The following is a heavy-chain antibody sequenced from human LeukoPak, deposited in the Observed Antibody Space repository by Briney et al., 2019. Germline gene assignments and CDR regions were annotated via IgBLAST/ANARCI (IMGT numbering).Heavy chain of an antibody. V-gene: IGHV5-51*01. Sequence: GESLKISCKGSGYSFTSYWIGWVRQMPGKGLEWMGIICPGDSDTRYSPSFQGQVTISADKSISTAYLQWSSLKASDTAMYYCARGETMVRGFSGFDPWGQGTLVTVSS. CDR1: GYSFTSYW. J-gene: IGHJ5*02. CDR3: ARGETMVRGFSGFDP. CDR2: ICPGDSDT. D-gene: IGHD3-10*01.